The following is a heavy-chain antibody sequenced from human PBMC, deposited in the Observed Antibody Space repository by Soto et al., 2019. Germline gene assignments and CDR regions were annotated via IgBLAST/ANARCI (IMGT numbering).Heavy chain of an antibody. CDR3: ARVPYDTTGYYAF. Sequence: QVRLVQSGAEVKKPGASVSISCKTSGFTFTTYYIHWVRQAPGQGLEWMGMIDPSGGSTTYAQKYQGRITINSNMATSTVYMELSSLRSEDTAVYYCARVPYDTTGYYAFWGQGTLVTVSS. J-gene: IGHJ4*02. V-gene: IGHV1-46*01. D-gene: IGHD3-22*01. CDR2: IDPSGGST. CDR1: GFTFTTYY.